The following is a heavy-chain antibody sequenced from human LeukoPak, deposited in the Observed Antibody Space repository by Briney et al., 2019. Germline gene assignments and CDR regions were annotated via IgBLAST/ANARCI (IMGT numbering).Heavy chain of an antibody. D-gene: IGHD5-24*01. Sequence: ASVKVSCKASGYTFTSYDMNWVRQATGQGLEWMGWMNPNGGNTGYAQKFQGRVTMTRNTSISTAYMELRSLRAEDTAVYYCARTGAGRDGYIVFDYWGERTLVTVSS. CDR2: MNPNGGNT. CDR3: ARTGAGRDGYIVFDY. V-gene: IGHV1-8*01. CDR1: GYTFTSYD. J-gene: IGHJ4*02.